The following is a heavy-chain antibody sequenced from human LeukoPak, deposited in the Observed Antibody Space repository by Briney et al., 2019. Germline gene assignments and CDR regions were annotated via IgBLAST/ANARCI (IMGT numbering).Heavy chain of an antibody. CDR3: GKGPPLGGWGAYYFDY. Sequence: PGGSLRLSCAASGFTFSSYGMHWVRQAPAKGLELVAFIRYYGSNKYYADSVKGRFNISIDNSKNTLYLQMNSLRPDDPAVYYCGKGPPLGGWGAYYFDYWGEGTLVTVSS. CDR1: GFTFSSYG. D-gene: IGHD3-16*01. V-gene: IGHV3-30*02. J-gene: IGHJ4*02. CDR2: IRYYGSNK.